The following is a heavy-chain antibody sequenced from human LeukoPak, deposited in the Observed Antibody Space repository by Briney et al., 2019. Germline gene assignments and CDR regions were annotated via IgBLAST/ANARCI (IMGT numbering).Heavy chain of an antibody. CDR3: ARGGDSSSSVLGDY. Sequence: SETLSLTCAVSGGSISSSNWWSWVRQPPGKGLEWIGEIYHSGSTNYNPSLKSRVTISVDKSKNQFPLKLSSVTAADTAVYYCARGGDSSSSVLGDYWGQGTLVTVSS. CDR1: GGSISSSNW. V-gene: IGHV4-4*02. D-gene: IGHD6-6*01. J-gene: IGHJ4*02. CDR2: IYHSGST.